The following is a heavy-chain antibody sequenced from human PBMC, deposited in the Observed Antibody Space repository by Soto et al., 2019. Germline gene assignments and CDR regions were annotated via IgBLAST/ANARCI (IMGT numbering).Heavy chain of an antibody. CDR3: ARYWSGGTCYDRIDY. Sequence: QVQLQASGPGMVRPSQTLSLTCAVSVGSIDRAGSYLSWIRQIPGRGMDWLGHIYHGGTTDYNPSLNSPITMSVDTSKNQFSLELNSVPAADTAVYYCARYWSGGTCYDRIDYWGQGALGTVAA. D-gene: IGHD2-15*01. J-gene: IGHJ4*02. CDR2: IYHGGTT. V-gene: IGHV4-31*11. CDR1: VGSIDRAGSY.